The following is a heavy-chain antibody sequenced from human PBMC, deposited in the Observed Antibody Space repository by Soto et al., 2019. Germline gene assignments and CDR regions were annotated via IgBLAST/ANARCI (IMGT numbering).Heavy chain of an antibody. CDR1: GGSISSYY. D-gene: IGHD5-18*01. CDR2: IYYSGST. V-gene: IGHV4-59*01. J-gene: IGHJ6*02. CDR3: ARESESYGYSYYYGMDV. Sequence: ASEILSLTCTVSGGSISSYYWSWIRQPPGKGLEWIGYIYYSGSTNYNPSLKSRVTISVDTSKNQFSLKLSSVTAADTAVYYCARESESYGYSYYYGMDVWGQGTTVTVSS.